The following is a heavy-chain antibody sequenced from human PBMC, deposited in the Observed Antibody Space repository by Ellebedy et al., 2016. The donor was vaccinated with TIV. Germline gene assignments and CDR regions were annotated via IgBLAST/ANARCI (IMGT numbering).Heavy chain of an antibody. CDR2: ISAYNGNT. D-gene: IGHD5-12*01. Sequence: ASVKVSCXASGYTFTSYGISWVRQAPGQGLEWMGWISAYNGNTNYAQKLQGRVTMTTDTSTSTAYMELRSLRSDDTAVYYCARDKGDIVATIDYYYYGMDVWGQGTTVTVSS. J-gene: IGHJ6*02. CDR3: ARDKGDIVATIDYYYYGMDV. CDR1: GYTFTSYG. V-gene: IGHV1-18*01.